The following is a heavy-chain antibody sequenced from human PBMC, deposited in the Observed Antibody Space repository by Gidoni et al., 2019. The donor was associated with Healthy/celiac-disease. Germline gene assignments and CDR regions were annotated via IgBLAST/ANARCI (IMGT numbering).Heavy chain of an antibody. J-gene: IGHJ6*02. Sequence: VISYDGSNKYYADSVKGRFTISRDNSKNTLYLQMNSLRAEDTAVYYCAKGEYCSSTSCYYLYYYYGMDVWGQGTTVTVSS. CDR2: ISYDGSNK. D-gene: IGHD2-2*01. CDR3: AKGEYCSSTSCYYLYYYYGMDV. V-gene: IGHV3-30*18.